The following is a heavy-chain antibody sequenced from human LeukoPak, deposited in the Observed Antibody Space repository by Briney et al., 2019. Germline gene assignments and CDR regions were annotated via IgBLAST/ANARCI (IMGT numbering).Heavy chain of an antibody. D-gene: IGHD2-15*01. CDR3: AKAPTRYCSGGSCYSTN. Sequence: QPGGSLRLSCAASGFTFSSYAMSWVRQAPGKGLEWVSAISGSGGSTYYADSVKGRFTISRDNSKNTLYLQMNSLRAEDTAVYYCAKAPTRYCSGGSCYSTNWGQGTLVTVSS. CDR2: ISGSGGST. CDR1: GFTFSSYA. V-gene: IGHV3-23*01. J-gene: IGHJ4*02.